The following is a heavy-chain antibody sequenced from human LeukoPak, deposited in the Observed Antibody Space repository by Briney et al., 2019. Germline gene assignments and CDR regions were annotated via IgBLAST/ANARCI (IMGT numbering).Heavy chain of an antibody. J-gene: IGHJ4*02. CDR3: ARDRTPGYNYGFGFDY. V-gene: IGHV4-39*02. D-gene: IGHD5-18*01. Sequence: SETLSLTCTVSGGSISSSSYYWGWIRQPPGKGLEWIGSIYYSGSTYYNPSLKSRVTISVDTSKNQFSLKLSSVTAADTAVYYCARDRTPGYNYGFGFDYWGQGTLVTVSS. CDR2: IYYSGST. CDR1: GGSISSSSYY.